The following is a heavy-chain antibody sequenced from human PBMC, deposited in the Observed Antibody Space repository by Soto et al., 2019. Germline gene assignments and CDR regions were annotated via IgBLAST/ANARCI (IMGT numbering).Heavy chain of an antibody. CDR3: ARQFRAVAGGMDV. Sequence: GGFLRLSWAASGFTFSSYSMNWVRQAPGKGLEWVSSISSSSSYIYYADSVKGRFTISRDNAKSSLYLQMNSLRAEDTAVYYCARQFRAVAGGMDVWGQGTTVTVSS. J-gene: IGHJ6*02. D-gene: IGHD6-19*01. CDR2: ISSSSSYI. CDR1: GFTFSSYS. V-gene: IGHV3-21*01.